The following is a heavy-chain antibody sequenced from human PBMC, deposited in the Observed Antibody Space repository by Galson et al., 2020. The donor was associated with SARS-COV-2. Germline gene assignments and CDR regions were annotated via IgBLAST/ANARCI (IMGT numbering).Heavy chain of an antibody. CDR1: GGTFNNQA. V-gene: IGHV1-69*13. Sequence: SPKVYCKASGGTFNNQAISCVRQAPGHGLEWMGGIIPIYGTANYEQKFQGRVTISADESTSTAYMDLSSLTSEDTAVYYCARDQWGESLFYYWGQGTLVTVSS. CDR2: IIPIYGTA. J-gene: IGHJ4*02. D-gene: IGHD2-8*01. CDR3: ARDQWGESLFYY.